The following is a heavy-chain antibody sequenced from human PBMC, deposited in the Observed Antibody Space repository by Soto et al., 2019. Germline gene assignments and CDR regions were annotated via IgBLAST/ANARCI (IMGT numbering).Heavy chain of an antibody. D-gene: IGHD6-13*01. V-gene: IGHV3-30-3*01. CDR2: ISYDGSNK. Sequence: QVQLVESGGGVVQPGRSLRLSCAASGFTFSSYAMHWVRQAPGKGLEWVAVISYDGSNKYYADSVKGRFTISRDNSKNTLYLQMNSLRAEDTAVFFCAKDPSSSSLLMWYFDLWGRGTLVTVSS. CDR1: GFTFSSYA. J-gene: IGHJ2*01. CDR3: AKDPSSSSLLMWYFDL.